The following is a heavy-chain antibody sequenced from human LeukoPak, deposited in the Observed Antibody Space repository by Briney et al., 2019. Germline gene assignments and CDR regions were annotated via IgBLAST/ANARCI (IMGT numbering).Heavy chain of an antibody. Sequence: SETLSLTCFVSGGSISSNTNYWSWIRQPPGKGLEWIGYIYYSGSTNYNPSLKSRVTISVDTSKNQFSLKLSSVTAADTAVYYCARWSSRSSGWPYYYYGMDVWGQGTTVTVSS. CDR3: ARWSSRSSGWPYYYYGMDV. V-gene: IGHV4-61*05. CDR2: IYYSGST. D-gene: IGHD6-19*01. J-gene: IGHJ6*02. CDR1: GGSISSNTNY.